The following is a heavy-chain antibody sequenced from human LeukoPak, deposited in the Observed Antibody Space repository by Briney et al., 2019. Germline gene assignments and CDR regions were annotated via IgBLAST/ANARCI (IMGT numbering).Heavy chain of an antibody. CDR2: ISYDGSNK. D-gene: IGHD1-26*01. CDR3: VIDRRYSGSYYGFDY. V-gene: IGHV3-30-3*01. J-gene: IGHJ4*02. CDR1: GFTFSSYA. Sequence: PGRSLRLSCAASGFTFSSYAMHWVRQAPGKGLEWVAVISYDGSNKYYADSVKGRFTISRDNSKNTLYLQVNSLRADETAVYYCVIDRRYSGSYYGFDYWGQGTLVTVSS.